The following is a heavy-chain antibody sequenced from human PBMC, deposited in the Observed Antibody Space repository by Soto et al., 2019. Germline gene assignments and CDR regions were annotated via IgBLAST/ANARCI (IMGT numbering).Heavy chain of an antibody. Sequence: LRLSCAASGFTFSSYAMHWVRQAPGKGLEWVAVISYDGSNKYYADSVKGRFTISRDNSKNTLYLQMNSLSAEDSAVYFCAKGVVREPAYFDYWGQGTLVTVSS. D-gene: IGHD3-10*01. V-gene: IGHV3-30-3*01. CDR1: GFTFSSYA. CDR2: ISYDGSNK. J-gene: IGHJ4*02. CDR3: AKGVVREPAYFDY.